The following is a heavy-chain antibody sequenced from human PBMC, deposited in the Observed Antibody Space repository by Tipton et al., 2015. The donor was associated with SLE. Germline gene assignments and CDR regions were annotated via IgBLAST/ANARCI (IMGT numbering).Heavy chain of an antibody. J-gene: IGHJ4*02. Sequence: LRLSCAAHGGSFSAYYWSWVRQPPGKGLEWIGEIDRSGNTNYNPSLKSRVTISVDMSKNQFSLKVTSVTTADAAVCYCARAGTWYAIDYWGQGTLVTVSS. CDR1: GGSFSAYY. CDR3: ARAGTWYAIDY. CDR2: IDRSGNT. V-gene: IGHV4-34*01. D-gene: IGHD6-13*01.